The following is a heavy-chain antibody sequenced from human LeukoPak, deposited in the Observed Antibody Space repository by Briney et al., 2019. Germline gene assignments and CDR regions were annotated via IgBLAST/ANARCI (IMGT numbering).Heavy chain of an antibody. CDR2: IKQDGSEK. CDR1: GFTFSSYW. V-gene: IGHV3-7*03. Sequence: QSGGSLRLSCAASGFTFSSYWMSWVRQAPGKGLEWVANIKQDGSEKYYVDSVKGRFTISRDNAKNSLYLQMNSLRAEDTAVYYCATLRPGYCSSTSCPHPYYFDYWGQGTLVTVSS. CDR3: ATLRPGYCSSTSCPHPYYFDY. D-gene: IGHD2-2*01. J-gene: IGHJ4*02.